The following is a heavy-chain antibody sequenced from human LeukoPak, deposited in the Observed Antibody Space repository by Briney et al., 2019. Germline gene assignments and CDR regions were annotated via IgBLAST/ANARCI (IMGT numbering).Heavy chain of an antibody. Sequence: GGSLRLSCAASEFTFDDYAMHWVRQAPGKGLEWVSGISWNSGSIGYADSVKGRFTISRDNAKNSLYLQMNSLRAEDTALYYCAKGMGRIVGATTTGGFDYWGQGTLVTVSS. CDR1: EFTFDDYA. D-gene: IGHD1-26*01. CDR2: ISWNSGSI. J-gene: IGHJ4*02. V-gene: IGHV3-9*01. CDR3: AKGMGRIVGATTTGGFDY.